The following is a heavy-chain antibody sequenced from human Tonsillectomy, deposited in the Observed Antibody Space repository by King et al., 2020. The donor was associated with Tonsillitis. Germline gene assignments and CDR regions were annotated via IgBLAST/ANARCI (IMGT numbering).Heavy chain of an antibody. D-gene: IGHD3-16*01. CDR1: WFSVNTSGVG. J-gene: IGHJ5*01. CDR3: AHTLAGHNWFDS. Sequence: QFTLKESGPTLVKPTQTLTLTCTFSWFSVNTSGVGVGGIRQPPGKALEWLALIYWDDDKRYSPSLRSRLSIRKDTSKNHVVLTLTNMDSVDTATYYCAHTLAGHNWFDSWGQGTLVTVSS. V-gene: IGHV2-5*02. CDR2: IYWDDDK.